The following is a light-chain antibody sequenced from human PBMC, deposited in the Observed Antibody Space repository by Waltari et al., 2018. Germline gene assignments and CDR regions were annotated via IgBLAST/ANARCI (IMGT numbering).Light chain of an antibody. CDR1: RLNTPY. V-gene: IGLV3-19*01. Sequence: SSELTQSPAVSVALGQPVTITCQLDRLNTPYASWYQVKLGQATVLVLFGKEKRPSGIPDRISGYSSGTTSSLTITGAQAEDEADYYCHSRKGSDNQVVFGGGTKLTVL. CDR3: HSRKGSDNQVV. J-gene: IGLJ3*02. CDR2: GKE.